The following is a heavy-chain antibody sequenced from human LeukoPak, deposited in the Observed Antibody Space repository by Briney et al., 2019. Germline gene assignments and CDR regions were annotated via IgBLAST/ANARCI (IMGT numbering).Heavy chain of an antibody. CDR3: AKDRADAYCSSTSCYSAFDI. CDR1: GFTFSSYA. CDR2: ISGSGGST. J-gene: IGHJ3*02. Sequence: PGGSLRLSCAASGFTFSSYAMSWVRQAPGKGLEWVSAISGSGGSTYYADSVKGRFTISRDHSKNTLYLQMNSLRAEDTAVYYCAKDRADAYCSSTSCYSAFDIWGQGTMVTVSS. V-gene: IGHV3-23*01. D-gene: IGHD2-2*01.